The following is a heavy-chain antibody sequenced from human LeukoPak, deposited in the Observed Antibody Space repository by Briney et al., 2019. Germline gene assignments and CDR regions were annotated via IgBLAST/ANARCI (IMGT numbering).Heavy chain of an antibody. CDR2: INPNSGGT. D-gene: IGHD6-13*01. CDR1: GYTFTGYY. J-gene: IGHJ4*02. Sequence: ASVKVSCKASGYTFTGYYMHWVRQAPGQGLEWMGWINPNSGGTNHAQKFQGRVTMTRDTSISTAYMELSRLRSDDTAVYYCARDWSVIAAAGTLSYWGQGTLVTVSS. V-gene: IGHV1-2*02. CDR3: ARDWSVIAAAGTLSY.